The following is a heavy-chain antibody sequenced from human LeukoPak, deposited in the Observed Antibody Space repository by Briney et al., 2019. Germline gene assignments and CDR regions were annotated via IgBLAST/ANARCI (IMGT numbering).Heavy chain of an antibody. Sequence: SETLSLTCTVSGGSISSSSYYWGWIRQPPGKGLEWIGSIYYSGSTYYNPSLKSRVTISVDTSKNQFSLKLSSVTAADTAVYYCARHVLRFLEWLLYVDDAFDIWGQGTIVTVSS. D-gene: IGHD3-3*01. V-gene: IGHV4-39*01. J-gene: IGHJ3*02. CDR2: IYYSGST. CDR1: GGSISSSSYY. CDR3: ARHVLRFLEWLLYVDDAFDI.